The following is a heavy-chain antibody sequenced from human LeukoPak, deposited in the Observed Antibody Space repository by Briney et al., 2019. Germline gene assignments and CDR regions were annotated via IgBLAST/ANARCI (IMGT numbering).Heavy chain of an antibody. CDR2: IYYSGTT. CDR3: ARQVSDYFYYYIDV. J-gene: IGHJ6*03. V-gene: IGHV4-39*01. CDR1: GGSISSSSYY. Sequence: SETLSLTCTVSGGSISSSSYYWGWIRQPLGKGLEWVGSIYYSGTTYYNSSLKSRVTISEDTSKNRFSLMLTSVTAADTAVYYCARQVSDYFYYYIDVWGEGTTVIVSS.